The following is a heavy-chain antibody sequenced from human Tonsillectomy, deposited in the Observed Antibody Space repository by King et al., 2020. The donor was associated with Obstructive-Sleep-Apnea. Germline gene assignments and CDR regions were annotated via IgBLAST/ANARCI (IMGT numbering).Heavy chain of an antibody. CDR3: SRAGEYYYYYYGMDV. D-gene: IGHD3-10*01. V-gene: IGHV3-21*01. CDR2: ISSSSSYI. J-gene: IGHJ6*02. CDR1: GFTFSSYS. Sequence: QLVQSGGGLVNPGGSLRLSCAASGFTFSSYSMNWVRQAPGKGLEWVSSISSSSSYIYYADSVKGRFTISRDNAKNSLYLQMNSLRAEDTAVYYCSRAGEYYYYYYGMDVWGQGTTVTVSS.